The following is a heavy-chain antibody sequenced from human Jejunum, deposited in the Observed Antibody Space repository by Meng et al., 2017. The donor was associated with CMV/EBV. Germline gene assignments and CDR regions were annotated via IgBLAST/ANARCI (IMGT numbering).Heavy chain of an antibody. J-gene: IGHJ4*02. V-gene: IGHV1-18*01. CDR2: FVNNVDT. Sequence: QVQLVQSGAEVKKPGASVKVSRKASRYTFTIYDINWVRQATGQGLEWLGWFVNNVDTYSAQKFQGRVTMTTDTHTSTAFMELRSLRSDDTAVYYCARGTPGRSYSDYWGQGTLVTVSS. CDR3: ARGTPGRSYSDY. CDR1: RYTFTIYD. D-gene: IGHD3-10*01.